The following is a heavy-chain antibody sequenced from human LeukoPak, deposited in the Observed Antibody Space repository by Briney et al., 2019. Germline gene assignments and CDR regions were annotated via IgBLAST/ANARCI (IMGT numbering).Heavy chain of an antibody. J-gene: IGHJ4*02. Sequence: GGSLRLSCAASGFTFRNYGMNWVRQAPGKGLEWVSSISSSSSYIYYADSVKGRFTISRDNAKNSLYLQMNSLRAEDTAVYYCASIVYSSGWYEWGQGTLVTVSS. CDR3: ASIVYSSGWYE. CDR2: ISSSSSYI. CDR1: GFTFRNYG. D-gene: IGHD6-19*01. V-gene: IGHV3-21*01.